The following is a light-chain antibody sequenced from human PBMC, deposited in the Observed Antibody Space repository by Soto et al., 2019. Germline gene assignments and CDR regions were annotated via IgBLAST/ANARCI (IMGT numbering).Light chain of an antibody. CDR2: GAS. CDR1: QSVSSSY. J-gene: IGKJ3*01. V-gene: IGKV3-20*01. Sequence: EIVLTQSPGTLSLSPGERATLSCRASQSVSSSYLAWYQQKPGQAPRLLIYGASIMATGIPDRFSGSGSGKDFTLTISRLETEDFEVYYCQQYGSSLFTFGPGTKVDIK. CDR3: QQYGSSLFT.